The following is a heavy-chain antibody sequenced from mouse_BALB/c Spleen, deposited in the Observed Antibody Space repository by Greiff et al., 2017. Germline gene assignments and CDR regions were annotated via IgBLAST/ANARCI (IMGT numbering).Heavy chain of an antibody. CDR1: GYSITSDYA. V-gene: IGHV3-2*02. CDR3: ANLYYRSLFAY. Sequence: VQLQQSGPGLVKPSQSLSLTCTVTGYSITSDYAWNWIRQFPGNKLEWMGYISYSGSTSYNPSLKSRISITRDTSKNQFFLQLNSVTTEDTATYYCANLYYRSLFAYWGQGTLVTVSA. CDR2: ISYSGST. D-gene: IGHD2-14*01. J-gene: IGHJ3*01.